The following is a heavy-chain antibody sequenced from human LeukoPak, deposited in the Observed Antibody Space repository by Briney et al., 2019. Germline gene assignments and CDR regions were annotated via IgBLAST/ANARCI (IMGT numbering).Heavy chain of an antibody. J-gene: IGHJ4*02. CDR1: AYSFTSYG. CDR3: ARDQEGFDY. CDR2: IYPRDGST. Sequence: ASLKVSCKASAYSFTSYGISWVRQAPGQGLEWMGMIYPRDGSTSYAQNFQGRVTVTRDTSTTTVHMELRGLRSEDTAVYYCARDQEGFDYWGQGTVVTVSS. V-gene: IGHV1-46*01.